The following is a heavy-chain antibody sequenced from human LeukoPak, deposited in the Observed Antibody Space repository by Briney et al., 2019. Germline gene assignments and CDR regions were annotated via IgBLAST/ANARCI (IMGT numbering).Heavy chain of an antibody. CDR2: IYSGGST. CDR3: ARADSSGYYLNSDAFDI. V-gene: IGHV3-53*01. Sequence: GGSLRLSCAASGFGVSSNYMSWVRQATGKGLEWVSVIYSGGSTYYADSVKGRFTISRDNSKNTLYLQMNSLRAEDTAVYYCARADSSGYYLNSDAFDIWGQGTMVTVSS. CDR1: GFGVSSNY. J-gene: IGHJ3*02. D-gene: IGHD3-22*01.